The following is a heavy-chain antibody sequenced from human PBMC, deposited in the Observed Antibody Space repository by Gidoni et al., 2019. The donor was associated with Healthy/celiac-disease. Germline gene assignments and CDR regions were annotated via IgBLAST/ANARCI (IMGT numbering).Heavy chain of an antibody. CDR2: IWHAGSNK. V-gene: IGHV3-33*08. D-gene: IGHD2-2*03. Sequence: QVQLVESGGAVAQPGRSLRLSCAASGFTFSSYGMHWVRQAPGKGLEWVAVIWHAGSNKYYADSVKGRFTISRDNSKNTLYLQMNSLRAEDTAVYYCARDWVDIVVVPAATYYYYYYGMDVWGQGTTVTVSS. CDR1: GFTFSSYG. J-gene: IGHJ6*02. CDR3: ARDWVDIVVVPAATYYYYYYGMDV.